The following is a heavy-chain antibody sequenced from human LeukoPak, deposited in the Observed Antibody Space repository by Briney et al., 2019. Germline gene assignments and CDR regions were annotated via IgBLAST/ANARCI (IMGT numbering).Heavy chain of an antibody. CDR2: ISWDGGST. V-gene: IGHV3-43D*03. CDR1: RFTFDDYA. Sequence: GGSLRLSCAASRFTFDDYAMHWVRQAPGKGLEWVSLISWDGGSTYYADSVKGRFTISRDNSKNSLYLQMNSLRAEDTALYYCAKTFSSTVTYDAFDIWGQGTMVTVSS. J-gene: IGHJ3*02. CDR3: AKTFSSTVTYDAFDI. D-gene: IGHD4-11*01.